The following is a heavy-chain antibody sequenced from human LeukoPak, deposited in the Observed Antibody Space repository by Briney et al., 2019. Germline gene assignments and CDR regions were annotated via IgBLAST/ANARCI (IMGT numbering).Heavy chain of an antibody. J-gene: IGHJ4*02. CDR3: TTVRWGNSWYVDY. D-gene: IGHD6-13*01. Sequence: GGSLRLSCAASGFTFSNAWMTWVRQAPGKGLEWVGRIKSKTEGGTTDYAAPVKGRFTISRDDSKNTLYLQMNSLKTEDSAIYYCTTVRWGNSWYVDYWGQGTLVTVSS. V-gene: IGHV3-15*01. CDR1: GFTFSNAW. CDR2: IKSKTEGGTT.